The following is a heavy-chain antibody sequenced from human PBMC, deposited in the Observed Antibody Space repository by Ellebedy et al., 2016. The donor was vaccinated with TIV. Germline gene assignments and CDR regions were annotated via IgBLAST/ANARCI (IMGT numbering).Heavy chain of an antibody. Sequence: GESLKISCAASGFTFSDYYMSWIRQAPGKGLEWVSYISSSSSYTNYADSVKGRFTISRDNAKNSLYLQMNSLRAEDTAVYYCARDGNHYGSGGLDYWGQGTLVTVSS. CDR3: ARDGNHYGSGGLDY. J-gene: IGHJ4*02. V-gene: IGHV3-11*06. D-gene: IGHD3-10*01. CDR1: GFTFSDYY. CDR2: ISSSSSYT.